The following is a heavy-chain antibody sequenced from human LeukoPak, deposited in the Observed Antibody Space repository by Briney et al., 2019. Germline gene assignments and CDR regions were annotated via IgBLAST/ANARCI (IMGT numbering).Heavy chain of an antibody. CDR3: AKRRYSSGWSTDAFDI. J-gene: IGHJ3*02. Sequence: GGSLRLSCAASGFTVSSNYMSWVRQAPGKGLEWVSTISGSGGSTYYADSVKGRFTISRDNSKNMLYLQMNSLRAEDTAIYYCAKRRYSSGWSTDAFDIWGQGTMVTVSS. D-gene: IGHD6-19*01. CDR2: ISGSGGST. V-gene: IGHV3-23*01. CDR1: GFTVSSNY.